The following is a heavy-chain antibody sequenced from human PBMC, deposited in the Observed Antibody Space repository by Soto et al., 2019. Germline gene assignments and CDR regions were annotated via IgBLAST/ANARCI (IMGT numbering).Heavy chain of an antibody. J-gene: IGHJ2*01. CDR2: ISGNGGST. CDR1: GFTFSSYA. Sequence: EVQLVESGGGLVQPGGSLRLSCAASGFTFSSYAMHWVRRAPGKGLEYVSVISGNGGSTYYANSVQGRFTISRDNSKNTLYLQMGSLRAEDMAVYYCASRTPGWYFDLWGRGTLVTVSS. CDR3: ASRTPGWYFDL. V-gene: IGHV3-64*01.